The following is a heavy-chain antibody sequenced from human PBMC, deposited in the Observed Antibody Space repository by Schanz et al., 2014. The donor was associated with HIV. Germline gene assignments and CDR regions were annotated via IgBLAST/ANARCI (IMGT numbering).Heavy chain of an antibody. CDR1: GGSFSGYY. CDR2: INHRGKT. V-gene: IGHV4-34*01. J-gene: IGHJ4*02. Sequence: QVQLQQWGAGLLKPSGTLSLTCAVYGGSFSGYYWSWIRQAPGKGLEWIGEINHRGKTNYNPSLKTRFTLSANIPKNQSSRNLTSLPAADTAVYYCAREKGGTTAWYGTYYFDYWGQGTQVTVSS. CDR3: AREKGGTTAWYGTYYFDY. D-gene: IGHD1-1*01.